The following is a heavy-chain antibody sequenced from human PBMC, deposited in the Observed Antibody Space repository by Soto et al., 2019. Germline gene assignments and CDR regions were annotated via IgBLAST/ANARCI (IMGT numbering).Heavy chain of an antibody. J-gene: IGHJ4*02. Sequence: ASVKASCKSSGYSITRYYINWVRQAPGQGLEWMGWISAYNGNTHYEEKLQGRVTLTTDTSTSTAYMELRSLRSDDTAVYFCARGGQWDFLSDYWGQGTLVTVSS. D-gene: IGHD1-26*01. CDR2: ISAYNGNT. CDR3: ARGGQWDFLSDY. CDR1: GYSITRYY. V-gene: IGHV1-18*01.